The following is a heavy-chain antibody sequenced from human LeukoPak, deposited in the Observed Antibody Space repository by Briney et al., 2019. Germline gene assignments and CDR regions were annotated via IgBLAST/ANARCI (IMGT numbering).Heavy chain of an antibody. CDR1: GFAFSDYY. J-gene: IGHJ4*02. V-gene: IGHV3-7*01. CDR2: INQDGSAD. Sequence: GGSLRLSCAASGFAFSDYYMSWVRQAPGKGLEWVANINQDGSADYSMDSVKGRFTISRDNAWNSVYLQMNSLRVEDTAVYYCARGKGYPYYFDYWGQGTLVTVSS. D-gene: IGHD1-1*01. CDR3: ARGKGYPYYFDY.